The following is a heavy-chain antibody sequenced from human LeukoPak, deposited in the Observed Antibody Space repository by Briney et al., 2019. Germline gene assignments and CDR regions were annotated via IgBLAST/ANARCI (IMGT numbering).Heavy chain of an antibody. D-gene: IGHD2-21*02. CDR3: ARDALGDWPNYY. CDR2: ISSSGDTI. V-gene: IGHV3-48*03. CDR1: GFTFSSYE. J-gene: IGHJ4*02. Sequence: PGGSLRLSCAASGFTFSSYEMNWVRQAPGKGLEWVSYISSSGDTIFYADSVKGRFTISRDNAKNSLYLQMNSLRAEDTAVYYCARDALGDWPNYYWGQGTLVTVSS.